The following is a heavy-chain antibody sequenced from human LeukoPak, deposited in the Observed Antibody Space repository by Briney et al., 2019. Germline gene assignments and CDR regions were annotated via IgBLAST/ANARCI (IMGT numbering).Heavy chain of an antibody. J-gene: IGHJ4*02. V-gene: IGHV3-74*01. Sequence: PGGALRLSGAASGFTLSSDWMHGVRQAPGKGVVWVSRINSDGSSTSYADSVKGRFTISRDNAKNTLYLQMNSLRAEDTAVYYCARDGEGGSPDYWGQGTLVTVSS. CDR2: INSDGSST. D-gene: IGHD1-26*01. CDR3: ARDGEGGSPDY. CDR1: GFTLSSDW.